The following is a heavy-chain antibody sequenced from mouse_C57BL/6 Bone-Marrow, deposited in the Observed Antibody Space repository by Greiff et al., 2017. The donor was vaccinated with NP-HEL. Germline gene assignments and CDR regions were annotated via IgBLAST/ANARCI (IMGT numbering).Heavy chain of an antibody. CDR1: GYTFTSYW. CDR3: ARSAGYYAMDY. Sequence: QVQLKQPGAELVRPGSSVKLSCKASGYTFTSYWMDWVKQRPGQGLEWIGNIYPSDSETHYNQKFKDMATLTVDKSSSTAYMQLSSLTSEDSAVYYCARSAGYYAMDYWGQGTSVTVSS. V-gene: IGHV1-61*01. D-gene: IGHD1-2*01. CDR2: IYPSDSET. J-gene: IGHJ4*01.